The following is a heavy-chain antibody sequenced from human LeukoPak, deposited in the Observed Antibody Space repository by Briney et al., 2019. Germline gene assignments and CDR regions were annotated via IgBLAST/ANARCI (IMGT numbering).Heavy chain of an antibody. CDR1: GFTFSNYG. J-gene: IGHJ4*02. CDR2: ISPSGDIT. Sequence: PGGSLRLSCAASGFTFSNYGMNWVRQAPGKGLEWVSGISPSGDITYYADSVKGRFTISRDNSKNTVYLQMNSLRAEDTAVYYCAKNGYSSSWSDYWGQGTLVTVSS. CDR3: AKNGYSSSWSDY. V-gene: IGHV3-23*01. D-gene: IGHD6-13*01.